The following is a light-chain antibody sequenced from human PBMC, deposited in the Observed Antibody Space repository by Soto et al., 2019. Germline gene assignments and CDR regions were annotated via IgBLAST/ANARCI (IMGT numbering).Light chain of an antibody. CDR3: AAWDDSLKGAV. CDR1: SSNIGSNT. J-gene: IGLJ7*01. V-gene: IGLV1-44*01. Sequence: QSVLTQPPSASGTPGQRVTISCSGSSSNIGSNTVNWYQQLPGTAPKLLSYSNNQRPSGVPDRFSGSKSGTSASLAISGLQSEDEADYYCAAWDDSLKGAVFGGGTQLTVL. CDR2: SNN.